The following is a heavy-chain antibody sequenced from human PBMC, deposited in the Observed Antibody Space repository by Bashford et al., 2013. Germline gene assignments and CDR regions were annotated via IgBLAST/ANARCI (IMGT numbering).Heavy chain of an antibody. Sequence: WVRQAPGQGLEWMGWISAYNGNTNYAQKFQGRVTLTTDTSTSTAYMELRSLRSDDTAVYYCARGSDYYLDYWGQGTLVTVSS. V-gene: IGHV1-18*01. CDR3: ARGSDYYLDY. J-gene: IGHJ4*02. CDR2: ISAYNGNT. D-gene: IGHD3-3*01.